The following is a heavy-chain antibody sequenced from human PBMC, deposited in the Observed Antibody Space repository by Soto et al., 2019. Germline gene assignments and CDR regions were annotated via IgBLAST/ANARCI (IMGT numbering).Heavy chain of an antibody. Sequence: ASVNVSCKASGYTFTGYAMHWVRQAPGQRLEWMGWINAGNGNRKYSQKFQGRVTITRDTSASTAYMELSSLRSEDTAVYYCARDSPPSDYWGQGTLVTVSS. J-gene: IGHJ4*02. V-gene: IGHV1-3*01. CDR3: ARDSPPSDY. CDR2: INAGNGNR. CDR1: GYTFTGYA.